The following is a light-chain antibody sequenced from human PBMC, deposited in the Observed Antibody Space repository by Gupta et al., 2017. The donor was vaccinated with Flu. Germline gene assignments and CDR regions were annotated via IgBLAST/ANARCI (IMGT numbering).Light chain of an antibody. CDR2: WAS. CDR3: QQADNPPVT. V-gene: IGKV4-1*01. J-gene: IGKJ4*01. Sequence: DIGMTHFPDSLAVSLGERATINCKSSQSRVASSNNKNYLAWYPQKPGQPPKMLIYWASTRGSGVPDRFSGRGSGTDFTLTISSLQAEDVAVYYCQQADNPPVTFGRGTKVEIK. CDR1: QSRVASSNNKNY.